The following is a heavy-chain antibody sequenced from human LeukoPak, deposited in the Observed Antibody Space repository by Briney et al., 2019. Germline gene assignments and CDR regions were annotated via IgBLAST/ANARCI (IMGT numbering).Heavy chain of an antibody. CDR2: ISGSGGST. J-gene: IGHJ1*01. Sequence: GGSLRLSCAASGFTFSSYAMSWVRQAPGKGLEWVSAISGSGGSTYYADSVKGRFTISRENSKNTLYLQMNSLRAEDTAVYYCAKVAMIVVVITTGYFRHWGQGTLVTVSS. D-gene: IGHD3-22*01. CDR1: GFTFSSYA. V-gene: IGHV3-23*01. CDR3: AKVAMIVVVITTGYFRH.